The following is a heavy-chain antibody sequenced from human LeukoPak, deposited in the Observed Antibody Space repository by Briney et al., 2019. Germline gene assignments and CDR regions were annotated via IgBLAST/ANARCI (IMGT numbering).Heavy chain of an antibody. J-gene: IGHJ3*02. CDR2: LSYSGTT. Sequence: SETLSLTCTVSGGPISNSNYYWGWIRQPPGKGLECIGSLSYSGTTQYNPSLKSRVTMSVDTSRNQFSLKLSSVTAADTAVYYCARRGGRRIAARERRGDAPGAFDIWGQGTMVTVSS. D-gene: IGHD6-6*01. CDR1: GGPISNSNYY. V-gene: IGHV4-39*01. CDR3: ARRGGRRIAARERRGDAPGAFDI.